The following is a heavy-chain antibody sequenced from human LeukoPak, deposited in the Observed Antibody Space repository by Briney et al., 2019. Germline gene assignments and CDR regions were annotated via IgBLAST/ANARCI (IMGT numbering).Heavy chain of an antibody. CDR2: ISSSSSYI. J-gene: IGHJ4*02. V-gene: IGHV3-21*01. CDR3: ARAVRWDGDLDY. D-gene: IGHD4-17*01. Sequence: GGSLRLSCAASGFTFSSYSMNWVRQAPGKGLEWVSSISSSSSYIYYADSVKGRFTISRDNAKNSLYLQMNSLRAEDTAVYYCARAVRWDGDLDYWGQGTLVTVSS. CDR1: GFTFSSYS.